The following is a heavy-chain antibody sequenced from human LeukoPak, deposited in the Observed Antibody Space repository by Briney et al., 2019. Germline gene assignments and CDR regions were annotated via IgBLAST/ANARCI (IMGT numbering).Heavy chain of an antibody. V-gene: IGHV1-18*01. CDR2: ISAYNGNT. D-gene: IGHD6-19*01. CDR3: ATDRPIGTSGWYGY. CDR1: GYTFTSYG. J-gene: IGHJ4*02. Sequence: ASVKVSCKASGYTFTSYGISWVRQAPGQGLEWMGWISAYNGNTNYAQKLQGRVTMTTDTSTSTAYMELSSLRSEDTAVYYCATDRPIGTSGWYGYWGQGTLVTVSS.